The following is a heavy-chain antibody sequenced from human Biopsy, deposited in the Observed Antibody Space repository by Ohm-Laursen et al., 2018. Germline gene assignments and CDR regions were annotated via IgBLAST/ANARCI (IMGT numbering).Heavy chain of an antibody. J-gene: IGHJ4*02. CDR3: ARNTGWYGDLYYFDY. CDR1: GYSFTSYY. V-gene: IGHV1-46*01. D-gene: IGHD6-19*01. Sequence: ASVKVSCKTSGYSFTSYYMHWVRQAPGQGLEWMGMVNPSGSTTSYPQIFQGRVTMTRDTSKSTVYMELSSLRSADTAVYFCARNTGWYGDLYYFDYWGQGTLVTVSS. CDR2: VNPSGSTT.